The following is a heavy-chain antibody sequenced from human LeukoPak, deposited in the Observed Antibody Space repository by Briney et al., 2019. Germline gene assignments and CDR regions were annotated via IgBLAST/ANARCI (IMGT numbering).Heavy chain of an antibody. CDR3: ATGAGDYGYFQH. D-gene: IGHD4-17*01. J-gene: IGHJ1*01. V-gene: IGHV3-30*03. CDR1: GFTFSSCG. Sequence: PGGSQRLSCAASGFTFSSCGMHWVRQAPGKGLECVAVISYDGSNKYYADSVKGRFTISRDNSKNTLYLQMNSMRAEDTAVYYCATGAGDYGYFQHWGQGTLVTVSS. CDR2: ISYDGSNK.